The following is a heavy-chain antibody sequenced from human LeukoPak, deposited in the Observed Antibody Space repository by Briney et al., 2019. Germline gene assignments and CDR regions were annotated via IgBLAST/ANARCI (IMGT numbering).Heavy chain of an antibody. D-gene: IGHD1-1*01. V-gene: IGHV3-23*01. CDR2: ISGRGGST. CDR1: GFTFSSYA. CDR3: AKGYPEWFDP. J-gene: IGHJ5*02. Sequence: GGSLRLSCAASGFTFSSYAMSWVRRAPGKGLEWVSGISGRGGSTYYADSVKGRFTISRDTSKNTLYLQMNSLRADDTAVYYCAKGYPEWFDPWGQGTLVTVSS.